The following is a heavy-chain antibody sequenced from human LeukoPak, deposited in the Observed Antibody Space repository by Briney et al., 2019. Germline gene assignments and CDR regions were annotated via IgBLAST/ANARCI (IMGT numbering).Heavy chain of an antibody. Sequence: SETLSPTCAVYGGSFSGYYWSWIRQPPGKGLEWIGEINHSGSTNYNPSLKSRVTISVDTSKNQFSLKLSSVTAADTAVYYCARGRKVPIAVAGNYYYYYYMDVWGKGTTVTVSS. D-gene: IGHD6-19*01. V-gene: IGHV4-34*01. CDR2: INHSGST. J-gene: IGHJ6*03. CDR1: GGSFSGYY. CDR3: ARGRKVPIAVAGNYYYYYYMDV.